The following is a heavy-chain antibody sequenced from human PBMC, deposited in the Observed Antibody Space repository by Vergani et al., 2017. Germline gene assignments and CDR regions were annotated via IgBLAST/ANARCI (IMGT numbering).Heavy chain of an antibody. CDR2: INPSGGST. CDR1: GYTFTSYH. J-gene: IGHJ3*02. CDR3: ARDLGYCSGGSCYEGAFDI. Sequence: QVQLVQSGAEVKKPGASVKVSCKASGYTFTSYHMHWVRQAPGQGLEWMGIINPSGGSTSYAQKFQGRLTMTRDTSTSTVYMELSSLRSEDTAVYYCARDLGYCSGGSCYEGAFDIWGQGTMVTVSS. V-gene: IGHV1-46*01. D-gene: IGHD2-15*01.